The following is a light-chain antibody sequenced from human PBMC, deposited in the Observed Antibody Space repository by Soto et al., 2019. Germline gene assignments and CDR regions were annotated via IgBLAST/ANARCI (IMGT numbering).Light chain of an antibody. CDR1: QSVTSSS. V-gene: IGKV3-20*01. CDR3: QQYGSSPRT. J-gene: IGKJ1*01. CDR2: GAS. Sequence: EIVLTQSPGTLSLSPGERATLSCRASQSVTSSSLAWYQQKPGQAPRLLIYGASSRATGIPDRFSGGGSGTDFTLTISRLEPEDSAVYYCQQYGSSPRTFGQGTKVEIK.